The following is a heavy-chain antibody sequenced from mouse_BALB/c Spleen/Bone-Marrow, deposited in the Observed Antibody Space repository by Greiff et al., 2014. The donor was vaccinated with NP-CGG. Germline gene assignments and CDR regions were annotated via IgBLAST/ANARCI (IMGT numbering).Heavy chain of an antibody. Sequence: DVKLVESGGGLVQPGGSLRLSCATSGFTFTDYYMSWVRQPPGQALEWLGFIRTKAKGYTTEYSASVKGRFTINRENSLDIAYLQMNTLRAEDSATYYCARDINYDSYYWYFDVWGAGTTVTVSS. D-gene: IGHD2-12*01. V-gene: IGHV7-3*02. CDR1: GFTFTDYY. CDR2: IRTKAKGYTT. CDR3: ARDINYDSYYWYFDV. J-gene: IGHJ1*01.